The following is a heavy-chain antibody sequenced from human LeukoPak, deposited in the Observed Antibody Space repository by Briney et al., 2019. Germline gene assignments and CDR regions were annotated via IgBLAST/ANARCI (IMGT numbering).Heavy chain of an antibody. J-gene: IGHJ5*02. CDR1: AGYISSYC. V-gene: IGHV4-59*01. Sequence: SETLSLTCTVSAGYISSYCWSWIRQPPGKGLEWIGYIYYSGGTNYNPSLKSRVTISVDTSKNQFSLKLSSVTAADTAVYYCARDYGGSGSYWPFDPWGQGTLVTVSS. D-gene: IGHD3-10*01. CDR3: ARDYGGSGSYWPFDP. CDR2: IYYSGGT.